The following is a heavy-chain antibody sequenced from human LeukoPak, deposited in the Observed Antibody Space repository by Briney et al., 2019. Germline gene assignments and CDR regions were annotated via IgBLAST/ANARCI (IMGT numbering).Heavy chain of an antibody. CDR1: GFTFSSYW. D-gene: IGHD3-22*01. V-gene: IGHV3-48*04. Sequence: PGGSLRLSCAASGFTFSSYWMSWVRQAPGKGLEWVSYISSSGSTIYYADSVKGRFTISRDNAKNSLYLQMNSLRAEDTAVYYCARDDSSGYNDAFDIWGQGTMVTVSS. CDR2: ISSSGSTI. CDR3: ARDDSSGYNDAFDI. J-gene: IGHJ3*02.